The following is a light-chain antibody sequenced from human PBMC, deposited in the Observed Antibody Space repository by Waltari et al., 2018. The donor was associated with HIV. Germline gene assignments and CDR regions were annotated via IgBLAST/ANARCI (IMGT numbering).Light chain of an antibody. V-gene: IGLV3-1*01. CDR1: NLGNKY. J-gene: IGLJ2*01. CDR2: HDI. CDR3: QAWDNGVAV. Sequence: SFELTQPPSVSVPPGQTATIPCSGDNLGNKYALWYQQKPGQSPVLIIYHDIRRPSGISERCFGSNSGNTATLTIRGTPATDEADYYCQAWDNGVAVFGGGTKLTGL.